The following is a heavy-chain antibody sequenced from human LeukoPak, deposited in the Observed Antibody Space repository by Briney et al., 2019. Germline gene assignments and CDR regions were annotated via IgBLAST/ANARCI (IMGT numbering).Heavy chain of an antibody. CDR3: ARAWCSSTSCYNYYYYGMDV. Sequence: GGSLRLSCAASGFTFSSYSMNWVRQAPGKGLEWVSSISSSSSYIYYADSVKGRFTISRDNAKNSLYLQMSSLRAEDTAVYYCARAWCSSTSCYNYYYYGMDVWGQGTTVTVSS. J-gene: IGHJ6*02. CDR1: GFTFSSYS. V-gene: IGHV3-21*01. D-gene: IGHD2-2*02. CDR2: ISSSSSYI.